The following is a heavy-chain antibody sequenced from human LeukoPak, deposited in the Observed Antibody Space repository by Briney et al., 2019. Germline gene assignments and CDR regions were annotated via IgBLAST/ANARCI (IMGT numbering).Heavy chain of an antibody. CDR2: INPKSGGT. J-gene: IGHJ5*02. CDR1: GYTFTVYY. D-gene: IGHD6-19*01. V-gene: IGHV1-2*02. Sequence: GASVKASCKASGYTFTVYYIHWVRQAPGQGLECMGWINPKSGGTSYPQNFQGRVTMTRDTSISTAYMELSRLRSDDTAVYYCARDRGSGTNWFDPWGQGTLVTVSS. CDR3: ARDRGSGTNWFDP.